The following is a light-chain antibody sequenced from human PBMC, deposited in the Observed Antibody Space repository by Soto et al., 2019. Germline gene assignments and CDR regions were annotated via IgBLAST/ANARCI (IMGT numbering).Light chain of an antibody. CDR3: LLSYSGAQDVV. V-gene: IGLV7-46*01. J-gene: IGLJ2*01. Sequence: QAVVTQDPSMTVSPGGTVTLTCGSRTGAVTSGHYPYWFQQKPGQAPRTLIYDTSNKHSWTPARFSGSLLGGKAALTLSGAQPEDEAEYYCLLSYSGAQDVVFGGGTKVTV. CDR2: DTS. CDR1: TGAVTSGHY.